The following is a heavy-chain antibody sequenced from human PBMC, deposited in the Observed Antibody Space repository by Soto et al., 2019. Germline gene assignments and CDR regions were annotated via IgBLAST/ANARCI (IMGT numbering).Heavy chain of an antibody. CDR2: MNPNSGNT. CDR3: ARERRGYFTY. Sequence: QVQLVQSGAEVKKPGASVKVSCKASGYTFTSYDINWVRQATGQGLEWMGWMNPNSGNTGYAQKFQGRVTMTRNTSRSTTYMQLSSLRSKDTAVYYCARERRGYFTYWGQGNLVSGPS. V-gene: IGHV1-8*01. J-gene: IGHJ4*02. CDR1: GYTFTSYD.